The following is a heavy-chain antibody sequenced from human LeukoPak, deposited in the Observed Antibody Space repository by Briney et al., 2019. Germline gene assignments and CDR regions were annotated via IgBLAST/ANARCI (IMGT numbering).Heavy chain of an antibody. CDR3: TTLIRITMIVVVTHDAFDI. D-gene: IGHD3-22*01. V-gene: IGHV3-15*01. CDR1: GFTFSNAW. CDR2: IKSKTDGGIT. J-gene: IGHJ3*02. Sequence: GGSLRLSCAASGFTFSNAWMSWVRQAPGKGLEWVGRIKSKTDGGITDYAAPVKGRSTISRDDSKNTLYLQMNSLKTEDTAVYYCTTLIRITMIVVVTHDAFDIWGQGTMVTVSS.